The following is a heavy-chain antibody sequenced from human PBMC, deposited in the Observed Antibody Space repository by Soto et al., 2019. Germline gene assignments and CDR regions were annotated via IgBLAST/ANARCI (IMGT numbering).Heavy chain of an antibody. V-gene: IGHV4-39*01. Sequence: SVTLSLTCIVPGISITRISYSWGWISQAPGKGLEWIGNMYYGVNTYYNPSLESRVTISVDTSKNQFSLELSSVTAADTAVYSCARHPGYCSGSNCYGYYTMDVWGKGTTVT. D-gene: IGHD2-2*01. CDR1: GISITRISYS. CDR3: ARHPGYCSGSNCYGYYTMDV. CDR2: MYYGVNT. J-gene: IGHJ6*04.